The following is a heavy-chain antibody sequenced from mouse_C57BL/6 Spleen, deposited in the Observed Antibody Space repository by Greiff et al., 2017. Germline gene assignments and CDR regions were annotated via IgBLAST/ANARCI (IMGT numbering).Heavy chain of an antibody. CDR3: AREGVDYSNSWFAY. V-gene: IGHV1-53*01. CDR1: GYTFTSYW. Sequence: QVQLQQPGTELVKPGASVKLSCKASGYTFTSYWMHWVKQRPGQGLEWIGNINPSNGGTNYNEKFKSKATLTVDNSSSTAYMQLSSLTSEDSAVYYCAREGVDYSNSWFAYWGQGTLVTVSA. D-gene: IGHD2-5*01. CDR2: INPSNGGT. J-gene: IGHJ3*01.